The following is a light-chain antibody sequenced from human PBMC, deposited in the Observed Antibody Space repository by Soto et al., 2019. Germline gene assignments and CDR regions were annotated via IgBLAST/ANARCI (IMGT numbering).Light chain of an antibody. J-gene: IGKJ5*01. V-gene: IGKV1-13*02. Sequence: IQVTQSPSSLSASVGDRVTITCRASQDIRGALAWYQQKPGKAPKLLIYDVSTLESGVPSRFSGSGSGTDFTLTITSLQPADFGTYYCQQFNSYPITFGHGTRLEIK. CDR2: DVS. CDR1: QDIRGA. CDR3: QQFNSYPIT.